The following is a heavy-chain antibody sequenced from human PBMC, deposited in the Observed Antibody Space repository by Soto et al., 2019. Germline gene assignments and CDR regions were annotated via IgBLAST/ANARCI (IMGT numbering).Heavy chain of an antibody. J-gene: IGHJ5*02. CDR2: IYYSGST. CDR1: GLSVTSDSY. CDR3: ASYGYCSGGSCYDREWWFDP. Sequence: PSETLSLTCTVSGLSVTSDSYWSWIRQAPGKGLEWIGYIYYSGSTNYNPSLKSRVTISVDTSKNQFSLKLSSVTAADTAVYYCASYGYCSGGSCYDREWWFDPWGQGTLVTVSS. V-gene: IGHV4-61*01. D-gene: IGHD2-15*01.